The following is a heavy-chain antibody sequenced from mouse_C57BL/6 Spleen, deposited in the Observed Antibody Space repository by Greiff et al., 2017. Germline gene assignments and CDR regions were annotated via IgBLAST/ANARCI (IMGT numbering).Heavy chain of an antibody. CDR2: IDPSDSYT. Sequence: VQLQQPGAELVMPGASVKLSCKASGYTFTSYWMHWVKQRPGQGLEWIGEIDPSDSYTNYNQKFKGKSTLTVDKSSSTAYMQLSSLTSADSAVYYCARRRYYDYDYDYWGQGTTLTVSS. J-gene: IGHJ2*01. D-gene: IGHD2-4*01. CDR1: GYTFTSYW. CDR3: ARRRYYDYDYDY. V-gene: IGHV1-69*01.